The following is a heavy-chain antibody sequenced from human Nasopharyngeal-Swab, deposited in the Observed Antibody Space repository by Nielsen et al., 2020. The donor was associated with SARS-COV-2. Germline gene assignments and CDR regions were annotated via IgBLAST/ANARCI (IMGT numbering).Heavy chain of an antibody. CDR2: MDPNSGRT. V-gene: IGHV1-8*01. CDR1: GYTFINYD. D-gene: IGHD3-3*01. J-gene: IGHJ4*02. CDR3: ARDIEEWLVLPSLSFDY. Sequence: SVKVSCKASGYTFINYDINGVRQATGQGLEWMGWMDPNSGRTGCAENLQGRITMTRDTSRGTAYMELSNLRTDDTAVYYCARDIEEWLVLPSLSFDYWGQGTLVTVSS.